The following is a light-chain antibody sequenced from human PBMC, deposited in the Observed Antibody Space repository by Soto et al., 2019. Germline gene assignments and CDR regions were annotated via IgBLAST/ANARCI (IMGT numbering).Light chain of an antibody. CDR2: DAS. CDR1: QSVGSY. Sequence: EIVLTQSPATLSLSPGERATLSCRASQSVGSYLIWYQQKPGQAPRFLIYDASNRATGIPARFSGSGPGTDFTLTISSLEPEDFAVYYCQQRSTWPQITFGQGTRLEIK. V-gene: IGKV3-11*01. J-gene: IGKJ5*01. CDR3: QQRSTWPQIT.